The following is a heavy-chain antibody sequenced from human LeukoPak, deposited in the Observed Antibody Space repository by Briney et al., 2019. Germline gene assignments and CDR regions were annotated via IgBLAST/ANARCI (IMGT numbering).Heavy chain of an antibody. Sequence: GESLKISCKGSGYSFTSYWIGWVRQMPGKGLEWMGIIYPGDSDTRYSPSFQGQVTISADKSISTAYLQWSSLKASDTAMYYCARRADISTGYGYYYYGMDVWGQGTTVTVSS. J-gene: IGHJ6*02. CDR3: ARRADISTGYGYYYYGMDV. V-gene: IGHV5-51*01. CDR1: GYSFTSYW. D-gene: IGHD3-9*01. CDR2: IYPGDSDT.